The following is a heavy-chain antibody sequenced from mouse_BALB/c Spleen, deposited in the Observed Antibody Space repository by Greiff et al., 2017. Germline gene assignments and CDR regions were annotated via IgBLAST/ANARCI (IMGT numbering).Heavy chain of an antibody. D-gene: IGHD2-1*01. V-gene: IGHV1-9*01. Sequence: QVQLKQSGAELMKPGASVKISCKATGYTFSSYWIEWVKQRPGHGLEWIGEILPGSGSTYYNEKFKGKATFTADTSSNTAYMQLSSLTSEDSAVYYCAPIIEDYGNPLAYWGQGTLVTVSA. CDR2: ILPGSGST. CDR3: APIIEDYGNPLAY. J-gene: IGHJ3*01. CDR1: GYTFSSYW.